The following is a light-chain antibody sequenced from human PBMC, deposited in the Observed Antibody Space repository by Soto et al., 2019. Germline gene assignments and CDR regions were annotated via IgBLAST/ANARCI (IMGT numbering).Light chain of an antibody. Sequence: DIQMTQSPSSLSASVGDRVTITCRASQGISNDLDWYQQKTGKAPRRLIYGASSLQSGVPSRFSGSGAGTECTLSLSRLQPEDFATCDGLQPDTYPRTFGQGTKREIK. CDR3: LQPDTYPRT. J-gene: IGKJ1*01. V-gene: IGKV1-17*01. CDR2: GAS. CDR1: QGISND.